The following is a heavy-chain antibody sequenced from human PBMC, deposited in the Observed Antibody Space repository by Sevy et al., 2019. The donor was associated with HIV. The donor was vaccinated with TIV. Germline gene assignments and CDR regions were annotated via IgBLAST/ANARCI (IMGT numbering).Heavy chain of an antibody. D-gene: IGHD6-19*01. CDR1: GFTFSSYE. J-gene: IGHJ4*02. Sequence: GGSLRLSCAASGFTFSSYEMNWVRQAPGKGLEWVSYISSSGSTIYYADSVKGRFTISRDNAKNSLYLQMNSLGAEDTAVYYCARGGSGWYGPLWYWGQGTLVTVSS. CDR3: ARGGSGWYGPLWY. V-gene: IGHV3-48*03. CDR2: ISSSGSTI.